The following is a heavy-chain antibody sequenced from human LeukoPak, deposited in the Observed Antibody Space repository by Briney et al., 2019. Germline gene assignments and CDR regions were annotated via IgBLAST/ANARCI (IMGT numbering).Heavy chain of an antibody. Sequence: HGGSLQISCQGSGYRFTSYWIGRVRQVPGKGLEWMGIIYPGDSDTRYSPSFQRQVTISADKSISTAYLQWSSLKASETAMYYCARRPVSVRGNYYGGAFDIWGQGTMVTVSS. J-gene: IGHJ3*02. D-gene: IGHD3-10*02. CDR2: IYPGDSDT. CDR3: ARRPVSVRGNYYGGAFDI. V-gene: IGHV5-51*01. CDR1: GYRFTSYW.